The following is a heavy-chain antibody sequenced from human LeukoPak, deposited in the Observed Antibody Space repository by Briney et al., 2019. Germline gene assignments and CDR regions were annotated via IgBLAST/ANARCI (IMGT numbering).Heavy chain of an antibody. D-gene: IGHD1-26*01. CDR3: VRDFVGPDDL. Sequence: GGSLRLSCAASEFTFSSYSMNWVRQAPGKGLEWVAVISYDGSNKYYADSVKGRFTISRDNSKNTLYLQMNSLRPEDTAVYYCVRDFVGPDDLWGQGTLVTVSS. CDR2: ISYDGSNK. CDR1: EFTFSSYS. J-gene: IGHJ5*02. V-gene: IGHV3-30*03.